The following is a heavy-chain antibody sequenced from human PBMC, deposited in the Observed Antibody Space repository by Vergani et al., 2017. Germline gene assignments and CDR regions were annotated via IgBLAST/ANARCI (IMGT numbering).Heavy chain of an antibody. V-gene: IGHV5-51*01. J-gene: IGHJ6*02. D-gene: IGHD1-1*01. Sequence: EVQLVQSGAEVKKPGESLNISCKGSGYSFISYWIGWVSQLPGKGLEGMVIIYPGDSDTRYSPSFQGQVTISADTSISTADLQWSSLKASDTAMYYCASTTGNYGYKYYYGMDVWGQGTTVTVSS. CDR2: IYPGDSDT. CDR3: ASTTGNYGYKYYYGMDV. CDR1: GYSFISYW.